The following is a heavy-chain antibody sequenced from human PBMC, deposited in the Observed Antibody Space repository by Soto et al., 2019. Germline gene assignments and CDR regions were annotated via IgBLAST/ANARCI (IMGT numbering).Heavy chain of an antibody. J-gene: IGHJ3*02. CDR3: AKETDAFDI. CDR1: GFTFSTHV. V-gene: IGHV3-30*18. CDR2: IWYDGSVK. Sequence: QVQLVESGGGVVQPGRSLRLSCAASGFTFSTHVMHWVRQAPGRGLEWGALIWYDGSVKYYGDSVKGRFTICRDNFKHTLYLQMSSLKAEDTAIYYCAKETDAFDIGGQGRMVSVSS.